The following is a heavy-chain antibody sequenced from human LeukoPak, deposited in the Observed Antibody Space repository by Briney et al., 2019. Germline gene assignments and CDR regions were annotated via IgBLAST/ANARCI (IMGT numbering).Heavy chain of an antibody. CDR2: ISSSSSYI. D-gene: IGHD2-21*02. J-gene: IGHJ4*02. V-gene: IGHV3-21*04. CDR1: GFSFSTYN. Sequence: GGSLRLSCAASGFSFSTYNMNWVRQAPGKGLEWVSSISSSSSYIYYADSVKGRFTISRDNAKNSLYLQMNSLRAEDTAVYYCTRNRGGDYAQDYWGQGTLVTVSS. CDR3: TRNRGGDYAQDY.